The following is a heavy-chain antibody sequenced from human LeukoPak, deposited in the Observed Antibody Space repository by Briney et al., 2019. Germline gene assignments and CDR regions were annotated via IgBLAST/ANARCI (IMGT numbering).Heavy chain of an antibody. J-gene: IGHJ3*02. CDR3: ARVTARAVAVRSRDAFDI. CDR1: GFTFSDYG. V-gene: IGHV4-38-2*01. D-gene: IGHD6-19*01. Sequence: PGGSLRLSCAASGFTFSDYGMNWVRQTPGKGLEWIGSFYSSGTTYYNPSLKSRVTISADTSKNQFSLKLNSLTAADTAVYYCARVTARAVAVRSRDAFDIWGQGTMVTVSS. CDR2: FYSSGTT.